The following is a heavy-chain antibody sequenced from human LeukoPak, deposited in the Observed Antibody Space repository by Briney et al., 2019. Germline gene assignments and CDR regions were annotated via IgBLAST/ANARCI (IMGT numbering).Heavy chain of an antibody. V-gene: IGHV4-34*01. J-gene: IGHJ3*02. CDR2: INHSGST. CDR3: ARGDYYDSSGYLYAFDI. CDR1: GGSFSGYY. D-gene: IGHD3-22*01. Sequence: PSETLSLTCAVYGGSFSGYYWSWIRQPPGKGLEWIGEINHSGSTNYNPSLKGRVTISVDTSKNQFSLKLSSVTAADTAVYYCARGDYYDSSGYLYAFDIWGQGTMVTVSS.